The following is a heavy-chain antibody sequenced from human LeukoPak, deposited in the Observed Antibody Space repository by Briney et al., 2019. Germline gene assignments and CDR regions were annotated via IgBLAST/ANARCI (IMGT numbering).Heavy chain of an antibody. CDR1: GFTFSSYG. V-gene: IGHV3-33*06. J-gene: IGHJ4*02. CDR2: IWYDGSNK. D-gene: IGHD5-18*01. CDR3: AKDRGYSYGFFDY. Sequence: PGRSLRLSCAASGFTFSSYGMHWVRQAPGKGQEWVAVIWYDGSNKYYADSVKGRFTISRDNSKNTLYLQVNSLRVEDTAVYYCAKDRGYSYGFFDYWGQGTLVTVSS.